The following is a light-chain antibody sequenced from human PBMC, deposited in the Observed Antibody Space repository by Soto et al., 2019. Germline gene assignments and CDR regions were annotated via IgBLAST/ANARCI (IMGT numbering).Light chain of an antibody. CDR1: QSMISY. Sequence: DIQMTQSTSSLSASVGDRVTITCRASQSMISYLNRYQQKPGKAPKLLIYSASSLQSGVPQRFSGRGSGTDFTLTISRLQPEDFATYYCQQSYSTPYTFGQGTKLEIK. V-gene: IGKV1-39*01. CDR3: QQSYSTPYT. CDR2: SAS. J-gene: IGKJ2*01.